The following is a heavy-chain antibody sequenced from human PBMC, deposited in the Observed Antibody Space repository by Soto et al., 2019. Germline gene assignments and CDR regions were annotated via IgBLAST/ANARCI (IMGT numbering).Heavy chain of an antibody. D-gene: IGHD3-3*01. CDR2: ISSSSYI. V-gene: IGHV3-21*01. J-gene: IGHJ4*02. CDR1: GFTFSNYN. CDR3: ARDAGQGGFWSGYYAIDY. Sequence: GGSLRLSCAASGFTFSNYNMNWVRQAPGKGLEWVSSISSSSYIYYADSVKGRFTISRDNAKNSLYLQMNSLRAEDTAVYYCARDAGQGGFWSGYYAIDYWGQGTLVTVSS.